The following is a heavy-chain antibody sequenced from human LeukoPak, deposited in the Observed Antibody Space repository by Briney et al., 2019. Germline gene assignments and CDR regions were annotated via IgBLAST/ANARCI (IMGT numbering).Heavy chain of an antibody. CDR1: GGSISSYY. D-gene: IGHD4-23*01. CDR3: ASVTPNYYYGMDV. V-gene: IGHV4-59*08. Sequence: SETLSLTCTVSGGSISSYYWSWIRQPPGKGLEWIGYIYYSGSTNYNPSLKSRVTISVDTSKNQFSLKLSSVTAADTAVYYCASVTPNYYYGMDVWDQGTTVTVSS. CDR2: IYYSGST. J-gene: IGHJ6*02.